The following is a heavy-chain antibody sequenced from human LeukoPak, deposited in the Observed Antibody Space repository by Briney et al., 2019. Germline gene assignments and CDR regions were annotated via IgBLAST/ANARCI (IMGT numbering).Heavy chain of an antibody. D-gene: IGHD3-10*01. Sequence: GGSLRLSCAASGFTFSSYAMSWVRQTPGKGLEWVSAISGSGGSTYYADSVKGRFTISRDNSKNTLYLQMNSLRAEDTAVYYCAKVMTRTMVRGVPPSDYWGQGTLVTVSS. J-gene: IGHJ4*02. CDR3: AKVMTRTMVRGVPPSDY. CDR2: ISGSGGST. V-gene: IGHV3-23*01. CDR1: GFTFSSYA.